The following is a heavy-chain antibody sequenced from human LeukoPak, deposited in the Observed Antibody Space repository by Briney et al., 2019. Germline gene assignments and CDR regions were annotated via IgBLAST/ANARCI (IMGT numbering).Heavy chain of an antibody. Sequence: GGSLRLSCAASGFTFSSYAMSWVRQAPGKGLERVSAISGSGGSTYYADSVKGRFTISRDNSKNTLYLQMDSLRAEDTAVYYCAKDGPGIAAAGTFDYWGQGTLVTVSS. J-gene: IGHJ4*02. CDR2: ISGSGGST. CDR1: GFTFSSYA. V-gene: IGHV3-23*01. CDR3: AKDGPGIAAAGTFDY. D-gene: IGHD6-13*01.